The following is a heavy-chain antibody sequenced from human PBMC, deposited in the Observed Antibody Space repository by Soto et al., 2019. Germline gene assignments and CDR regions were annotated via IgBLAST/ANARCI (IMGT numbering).Heavy chain of an antibody. CDR3: AKVSIEYSASVDH. V-gene: IGHV3-30*18. J-gene: IGHJ4*02. CDR1: GFAFSAFG. D-gene: IGHD5-12*01. CDR2: ITYGGVNK. Sequence: HLVESGGGVVQPGGSLRLSCAASGFAFSAFGMQWVRQTPAKGLEWVSVITYGGVNKNYPDSVKGRFTVSRDNSKNTLYLEMNNLRAEDTATYFCAKVSIEYSASVDHWGQGTLVLVSS.